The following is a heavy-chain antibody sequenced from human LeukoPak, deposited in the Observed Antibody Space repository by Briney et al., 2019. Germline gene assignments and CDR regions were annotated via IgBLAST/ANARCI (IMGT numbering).Heavy chain of an antibody. CDR2: IYYSGST. D-gene: IGHD3-10*01. CDR1: GGSISSSSYY. CDR3: ARGVGNYDSGSYNYFDY. Sequence: SETLSLTCTVSGGSISSSSYYWGWIRQPPGKGLEWIGSIYYSGSTYYNPSLKSRVTISVDTSKNQFSLRLSSVTAADTAVYYCARGVGNYDSGSYNYFDYWGQGTLVTVSS. J-gene: IGHJ4*02. V-gene: IGHV4-39*01.